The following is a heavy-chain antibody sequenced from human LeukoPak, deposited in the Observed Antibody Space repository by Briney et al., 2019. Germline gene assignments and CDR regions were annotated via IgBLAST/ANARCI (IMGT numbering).Heavy chain of an antibody. CDR2: INPSGGST. D-gene: IGHD6-13*01. CDR1: GYTFTSYY. Sequence: ASVKVSCKASGYTFTSYYMHWVRQAPGQGLEWMGIINPSGGSTSYAQRFQGRVTMTRDTSTSTVYMELSSLRSEDTAVYYCARVPSDSSSWYVEDYWGQGTLVTVSS. J-gene: IGHJ4*02. CDR3: ARVPSDSSSWYVEDY. V-gene: IGHV1-46*01.